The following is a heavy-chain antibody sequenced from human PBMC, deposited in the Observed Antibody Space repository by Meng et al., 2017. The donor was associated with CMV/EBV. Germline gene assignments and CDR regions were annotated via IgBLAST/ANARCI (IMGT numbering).Heavy chain of an antibody. D-gene: IGHD2-2*01. J-gene: IGHJ4*02. CDR1: GFTFGDYA. Sequence: GESLKISCTASGFTFGDYAMSWVRQAPGKGLEWVGFIRSKAYGGTTECVASVKGRFTISRDDSKSIAYLQMNSLKTEDTAVYYCTSIIVVVPSWGQGTLVTVSS. CDR2: IRSKAYGGTT. V-gene: IGHV3-49*04. CDR3: TSIIVVVPS.